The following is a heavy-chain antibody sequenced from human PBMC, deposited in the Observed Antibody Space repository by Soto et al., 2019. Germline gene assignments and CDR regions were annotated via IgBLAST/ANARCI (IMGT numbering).Heavy chain of an antibody. V-gene: IGHV3-23*01. Sequence: LRLSCAASGFTLSSYAMSWVRQAPGKGLEWVSTFSGTGGYTYYADSVKGRFTISRDDSKNTLFLHMNSLRAADTAVYYCARGQRALITYGPFDPWGQGTLVTVSS. CDR2: FSGTGGYT. D-gene: IGHD4-17*01. J-gene: IGHJ5*02. CDR1: GFTLSSYA. CDR3: ARGQRALITYGPFDP.